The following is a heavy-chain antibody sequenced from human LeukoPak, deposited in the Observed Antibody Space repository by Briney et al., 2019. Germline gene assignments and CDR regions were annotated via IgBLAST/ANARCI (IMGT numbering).Heavy chain of an antibody. J-gene: IGHJ4*02. V-gene: IGHV3-30*18. Sequence: GGSLRLSCAASGFTFDNYGMHWVRQAPGKGLEWVAIISYDGSDKYYADSVKGRFTISRDNSKHTLYLQMNSLRAEDTAVYYCAKVRVVFNWNYAYYFDSWGQGTLVTVSS. D-gene: IGHD1-7*01. CDR2: ISYDGSDK. CDR1: GFTFDNYG. CDR3: AKVRVVFNWNYAYYFDS.